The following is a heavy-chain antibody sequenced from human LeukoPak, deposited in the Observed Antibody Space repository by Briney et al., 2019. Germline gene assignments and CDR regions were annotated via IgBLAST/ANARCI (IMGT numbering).Heavy chain of an antibody. D-gene: IGHD6-13*01. V-gene: IGHV3-23*01. CDR3: ARHIDSSHYPFDY. CDR2: ISGRGGST. CDR1: GFTFSSYV. Sequence: EGSLRLSCAASGFTFSSYVMSWVRQAPGKGLEWVSSISGRGGSTFYADPVKGRFTISRDISTNIVYLQMGSLRVDDTAVYYCARHIDSSHYPFDYWGQGTLVTVSS. J-gene: IGHJ4*02.